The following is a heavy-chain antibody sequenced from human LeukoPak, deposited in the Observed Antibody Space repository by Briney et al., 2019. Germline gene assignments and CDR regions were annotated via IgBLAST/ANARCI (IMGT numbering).Heavy chain of an antibody. Sequence: GGSLRLSCAAAGFTVSSNYMSWVRQAPGKGLEWVSVIYSGGSTHYADSVKGRFTISRDNSKNTLYLQMNSLRAEDTAVYYCARGTSDYYDSSGYYRFPYPMYFDYWGQGTLVTVSS. J-gene: IGHJ4*02. CDR2: IYSGGST. CDR1: GFTVSSNY. CDR3: ARGTSDYYDSSGYYRFPYPMYFDY. V-gene: IGHV3-53*01. D-gene: IGHD3-22*01.